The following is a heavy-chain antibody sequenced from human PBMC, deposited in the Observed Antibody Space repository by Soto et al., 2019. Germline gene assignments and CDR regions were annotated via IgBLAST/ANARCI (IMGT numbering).Heavy chain of an antibody. J-gene: IGHJ3*02. V-gene: IGHV3-23*01. CDR3: AKTTDGWFSAFEI. Sequence: EVQLLESGGGLVQPGGSLRLSCAASGFIFSSYAMSWVRQAPGKGLEWVSAISGSGTTAYYADSVKGRFTFSRDNSKNTMYLQMHSMRAEDTDVYDCAKTTDGWFSAFEIWGQGTMVTVSS. CDR1: GFIFSSYA. CDR2: ISGSGTTA. D-gene: IGHD6-19*01.